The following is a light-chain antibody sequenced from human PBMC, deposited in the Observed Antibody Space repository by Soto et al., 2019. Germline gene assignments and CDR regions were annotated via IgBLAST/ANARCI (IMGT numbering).Light chain of an antibody. CDR2: SAS. CDR1: QDINVY. V-gene: IGKV1-39*01. J-gene: IGKJ2*03. Sequence: DIHMTQSPSSVSASIGDTVTITCRASQDINVYLNWYQQKKGEVPKPLIYSASTLHSGVPSRFTGSGYETDFNLTIRSLQPEDLATYYCQHGYVAPYSFGQGTKVDIK. CDR3: QHGYVAPYS.